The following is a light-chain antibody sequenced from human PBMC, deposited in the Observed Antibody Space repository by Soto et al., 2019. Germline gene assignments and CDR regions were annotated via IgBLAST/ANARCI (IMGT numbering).Light chain of an antibody. CDR3: NSYRSTSARYV. Sequence: QSVLTQPASVSGSPGQSITISCTGTNIDVGGYNYVSWYQQHPGKAPRLIISDVSNRPSGVSYRFSGSKSGNTASLTISGLQAEDEADYYCNSYRSTSARYVFGTGTKVTVL. CDR1: NIDVGGYNY. V-gene: IGLV2-14*01. CDR2: DVS. J-gene: IGLJ1*01.